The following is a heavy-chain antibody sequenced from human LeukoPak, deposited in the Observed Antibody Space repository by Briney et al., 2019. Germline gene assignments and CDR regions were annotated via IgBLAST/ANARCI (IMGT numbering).Heavy chain of an antibody. CDR1: GGSTSSGDYY. CDR3: AGDRAHYSGLDY. V-gene: IGHV4-30-4*08. J-gene: IGHJ4*02. D-gene: IGHD5-12*01. Sequence: PSETMSLTCTVSGGSTSSGDYYWSWIRQPPVKGLEWIWLIYYRRSTYYNPSLKSRVTISVDTSKNQFSLNLSSVTAADTAVYYWAGDRAHYSGLDYWGQGTLVTVSP. CDR2: IYYRRST.